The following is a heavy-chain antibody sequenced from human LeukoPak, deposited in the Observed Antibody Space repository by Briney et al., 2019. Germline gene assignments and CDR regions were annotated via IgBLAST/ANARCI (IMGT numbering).Heavy chain of an antibody. CDR1: GYTFISFG. D-gene: IGHD3-3*01. V-gene: IGHV1-18*01. CDR2: ISAYNGNT. J-gene: IGHJ4*02. CDR3: ARANDFWSNYFDY. Sequence: ASVKVSCKASGYTFISFGITWVRQAPGQGLEWMGWISAYNGNTSYAQKLQGRVTVTTDTSTSTAYMELSSLRSEDTAVYYCARANDFWSNYFDYWGQGTLVTVSS.